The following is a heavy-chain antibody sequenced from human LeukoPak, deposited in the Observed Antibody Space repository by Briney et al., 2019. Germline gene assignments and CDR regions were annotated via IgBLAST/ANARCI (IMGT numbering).Heavy chain of an antibody. V-gene: IGHV3-23*01. CDR3: AKGGPDDYVWGSYRSPQDY. J-gene: IGHJ4*02. Sequence: GGSLRLSCAASGFTFSSYAMSWVRQAPGKGLEWVSAISGSGGSTYYADSVKGRFTISRDNSKNTLYLQMNSLRAEDAAVYYCAKGGPDDYVWGSYRSPQDYWGQGTLVTVSS. CDR2: ISGSGGST. D-gene: IGHD3-16*02. CDR1: GFTFSSYA.